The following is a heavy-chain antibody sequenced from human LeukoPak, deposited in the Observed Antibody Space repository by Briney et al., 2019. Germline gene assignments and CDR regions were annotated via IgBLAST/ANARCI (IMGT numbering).Heavy chain of an antibody. CDR1: GYSISNGYY. CDR2: IYHRGST. CDR3: ARTTMVRGTYYMDV. V-gene: IGHV4-38-2*02. J-gene: IGHJ6*03. D-gene: IGHD3-10*01. Sequence: SETLSLTCTVSGYSISNGYYWGWIRQPPGKGLEWVGSIYHRGSTYYNPSLRSRVTISVDTSKNQFSLKLSSVTAADTAVYYCARTTMVRGTYYMDVWGKGTTVTISS.